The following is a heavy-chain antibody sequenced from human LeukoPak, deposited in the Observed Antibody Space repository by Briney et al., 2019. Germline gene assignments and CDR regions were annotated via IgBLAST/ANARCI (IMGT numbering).Heavy chain of an antibody. V-gene: IGHV4-59*12. Sequence: SETLSLTCTVSGGSISSYYWSWIRQPPGKGLEWIGYIYYSGSTNYNPSLKSRVTISVDTSKNQFSLKLSSVTAADTAVYYCARDGVFIAAAGTIPVGFDYWGQGTLVTVSS. CDR3: ARDGVFIAAAGTIPVGFDY. CDR2: IYYSGST. D-gene: IGHD6-13*01. J-gene: IGHJ4*02. CDR1: GGSISSYY.